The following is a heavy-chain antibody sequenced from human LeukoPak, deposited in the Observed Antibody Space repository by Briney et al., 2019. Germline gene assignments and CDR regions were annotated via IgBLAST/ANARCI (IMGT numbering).Heavy chain of an antibody. CDR2: IYHSGST. CDR1: GGSISSSNW. Sequence: PSGTLSLTCAVSGGSISSSNWWSWVRQPPGKGLEWIGEIYHSGSTNYNPSLKSRVTISVDKSKNQFSLKLSSVTAADTAVYYCAGKDYYGSGSYFYWGQGTLVTVSS. J-gene: IGHJ4*02. CDR3: AGKDYYGSGSYFY. D-gene: IGHD3-10*01. V-gene: IGHV4-4*02.